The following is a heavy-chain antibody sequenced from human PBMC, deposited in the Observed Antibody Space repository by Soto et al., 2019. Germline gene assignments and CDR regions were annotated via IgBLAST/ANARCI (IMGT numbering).Heavy chain of an antibody. Sequence: QVQLQESGPGLVKPSETLSLTCTVSGGSISSYYWSWIRQPPGKGLEWIGYIYYSGSTNYNPSLKSRVHISVDTSKNQFSLKLTSVTAADTAVYYCARRYGSAFDFWGQGTMVTVSS. CDR1: GGSISSYY. D-gene: IGHD3-10*01. CDR3: ARRYGSAFDF. V-gene: IGHV4-59*01. J-gene: IGHJ3*01. CDR2: IYYSGST.